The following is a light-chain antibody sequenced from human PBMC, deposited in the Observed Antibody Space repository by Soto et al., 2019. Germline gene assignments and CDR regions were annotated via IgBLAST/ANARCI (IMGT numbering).Light chain of an antibody. Sequence: QSALTQPASVSESLGQSITISCSGTNSDIGGHNFVSWHQQLPGKTPKVLIYGVSNRPSGISNRFSGSKSGNTASLTISGLQAEDEADYYCSSYTFSNTRVFGGGTKLTVL. V-gene: IGLV2-14*01. J-gene: IGLJ3*02. CDR3: SSYTFSNTRV. CDR2: GVS. CDR1: NSDIGGHNF.